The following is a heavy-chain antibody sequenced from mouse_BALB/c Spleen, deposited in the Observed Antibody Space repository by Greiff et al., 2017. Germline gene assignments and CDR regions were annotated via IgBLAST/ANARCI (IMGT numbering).Heavy chain of an antibody. Sequence: QVQLQQSAAELARPGASVKMSCKASGYTFTSYTMHWVKQRPGQGLEWIGYINPSSGYTEYNQKFKDKTTLTADKSSSTAYMQLSSLTSEDSAVYYCARSHYRYGGYAMDYWGQGTSVTVSS. CDR3: ARSHYRYGGYAMDY. CDR2: INPSSGYT. D-gene: IGHD2-14*01. CDR1: GYTFTSYT. V-gene: IGHV1-4*02. J-gene: IGHJ4*01.